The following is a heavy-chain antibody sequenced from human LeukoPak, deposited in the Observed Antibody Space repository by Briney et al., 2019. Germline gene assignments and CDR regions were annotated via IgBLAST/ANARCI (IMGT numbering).Heavy chain of an antibody. D-gene: IGHD1-26*01. CDR3: ARDHGYSGTYSWFDP. CDR2: IYYSGST. Sequence: PSETLSLTCTVSGGSISSYYWSWIRQPPGKGLEWIWYIYYSGSTYYNPSLKSRVTISVDTSKNQFSLKLSSVTAADTAVYYCARDHGYSGTYSWFDPWGQGTLVTVSS. V-gene: IGHV4-59*12. J-gene: IGHJ5*02. CDR1: GGSISSYY.